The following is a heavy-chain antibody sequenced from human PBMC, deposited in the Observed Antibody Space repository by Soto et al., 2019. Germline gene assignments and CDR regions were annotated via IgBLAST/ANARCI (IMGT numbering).Heavy chain of an antibody. D-gene: IGHD5-18*01. CDR2: IYHSRST. V-gene: IGHV4-4*02. Sequence: PSETLSLTCAVSGGSISSSNWWSWVRQPPGKGLELMGVIYHSRSTNYNPSLKRRVTTSVTKTNNQFPLKLCSMTAADTAVYYCAREAGDGYGHGGFDVWGQGTMVTVSS. CDR3: AREAGDGYGHGGFDV. J-gene: IGHJ3*01. CDR1: GGSISSSNW.